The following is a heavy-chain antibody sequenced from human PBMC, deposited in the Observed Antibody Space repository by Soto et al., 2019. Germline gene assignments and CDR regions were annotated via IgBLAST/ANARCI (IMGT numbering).Heavy chain of an antibody. V-gene: IGHV3-30-3*01. CDR2: ISYDGSNK. D-gene: IGHD4-17*01. CDR1: GFTFSSYA. J-gene: IGHJ4*02. Sequence: QVQLVESGGGVVQPGRSLRLSCAASGFTFSSYAMHWVRQAPGKGLEWVAVISYDGSNKYYADSVKGRFTISRDNSKNTLYLPMNSLRAADTAVYYCARVPTVVTTAYYFDYWGQGTRVTVSS. CDR3: ARVPTVVTTAYYFDY.